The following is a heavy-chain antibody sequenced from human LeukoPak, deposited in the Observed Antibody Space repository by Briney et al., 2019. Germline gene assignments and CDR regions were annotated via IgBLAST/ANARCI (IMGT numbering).Heavy chain of an antibody. CDR3: VRLVGATRSAFDI. J-gene: IGHJ3*02. CDR1: GGSISSSNW. Sequence: SGTLSLTCAVSGGSISSSNWWSWVRQPPGKGLEWIGEINHSGSTNYNPSLKSRVTISVDTSKNHLTLKLTSVTAADTAVYYRVRLVGATRSAFDIWGQGTMVTVSS. CDR2: INHSGST. V-gene: IGHV4-4*02. D-gene: IGHD1-26*01.